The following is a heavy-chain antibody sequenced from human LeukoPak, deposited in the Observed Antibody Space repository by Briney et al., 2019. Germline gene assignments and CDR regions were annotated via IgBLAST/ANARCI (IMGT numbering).Heavy chain of an antibody. Sequence: GGSLRLSCAASGFTFDDYGMSWVRQAPGKGLEWVSGINWNGGSTGYADSVKGRFTISRDNAKNSLYLQMNSLRAEDTALYYCARPYYGSGSSLDAFDIWGQGTMVTVSS. CDR2: INWNGGST. CDR3: ARPYYGSGSSLDAFDI. V-gene: IGHV3-20*04. J-gene: IGHJ3*02. CDR1: GFTFDDYG. D-gene: IGHD3-10*01.